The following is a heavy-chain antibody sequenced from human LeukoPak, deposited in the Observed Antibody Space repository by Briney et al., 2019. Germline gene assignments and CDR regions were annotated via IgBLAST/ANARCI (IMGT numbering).Heavy chain of an antibody. J-gene: IGHJ5*02. Sequence: GGSLRLFCAASGFTFSNYAMHWARQAPGKGLEWVAVISYDGSNKYYADSLKGRFTISRDNSKNTLYLQVNSLIPEDTAVYYCAKVKDPYEVLYWFDPWGQGTLVTVSS. CDR1: GFTFSNYA. CDR2: ISYDGSNK. D-gene: IGHD2-15*01. V-gene: IGHV3-30-3*01. CDR3: AKVKDPYEVLYWFDP.